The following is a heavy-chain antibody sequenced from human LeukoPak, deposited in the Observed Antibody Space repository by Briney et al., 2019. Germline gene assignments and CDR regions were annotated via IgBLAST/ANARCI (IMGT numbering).Heavy chain of an antibody. Sequence: GASVKVSCKASGYTFTSYGISWVRRAPGQGLEWMGWISAYNGDTNFPQKLQGRVTMTTDTSTSTAYMELRSLRSDDTAVYYCARDLYCSNNICYYDSRHHDYWGQGTLVTVSS. CDR3: ARDLYCSNNICYYDSRHHDY. J-gene: IGHJ4*02. CDR1: GYTFTSYG. V-gene: IGHV1-18*01. CDR2: ISAYNGDT. D-gene: IGHD2-2*01.